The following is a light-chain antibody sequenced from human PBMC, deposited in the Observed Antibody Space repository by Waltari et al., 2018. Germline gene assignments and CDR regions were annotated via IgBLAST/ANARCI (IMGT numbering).Light chain of an antibody. V-gene: IGKV1-39*01. CDR1: QSISSY. CDR3: QQSYSHAGT. CDR2: AAS. Sequence: DIQMTQSPSSLSASVGDRVTIPCRASQSISSYLNLYQQKPGIAPKVLIYAASSLQSGVPSRFSGSGSGRDFTLIISSLQPEDFATYFCQQSYSHAGTFGQGTKVEIK. J-gene: IGKJ1*01.